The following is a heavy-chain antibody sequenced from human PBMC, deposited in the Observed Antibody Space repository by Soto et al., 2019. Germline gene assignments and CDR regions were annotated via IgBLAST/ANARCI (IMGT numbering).Heavy chain of an antibody. CDR2: IYYSGST. Sequence: LTCTVSGGSISRCYWSWIRQPPGKGLEWIGYIYYSGSTNYNPSLKSRVTISVDTSKNQFSLKLSSVTAADTAVYYCARTRRGGVNRLGDALYIWGQGTMVTVSS. CDR3: ARTRRGGVNRLGDALYI. CDR1: GGSISRCY. D-gene: IGHD3-16*01. V-gene: IGHV4-59*12. J-gene: IGHJ3*02.